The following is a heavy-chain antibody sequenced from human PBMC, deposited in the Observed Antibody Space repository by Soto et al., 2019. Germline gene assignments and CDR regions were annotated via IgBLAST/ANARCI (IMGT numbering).Heavy chain of an antibody. CDR3: ARQRSEYYDFWSGYYSRYWFDP. CDR2: IYYSSSA. J-gene: IGHJ5*02. D-gene: IGHD3-3*01. V-gene: IGHV4-39*01. CDR1: GGCISSSSYY. Sequence: SEILSLTCTVSGGCISSSSYYWGWIRQPPGKRLEWIGSIYYSSSACWNRCPRSRVTISVDTSKNQFSLKLSSVTAADTAVYYCARQRSEYYDFWSGYYSRYWFDPWGQGTLVTVSS.